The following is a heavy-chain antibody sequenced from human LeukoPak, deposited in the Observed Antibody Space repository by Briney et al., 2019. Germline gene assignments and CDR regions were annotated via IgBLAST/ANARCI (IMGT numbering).Heavy chain of an antibody. D-gene: IGHD5-12*01. J-gene: IGHJ6*04. V-gene: IGHV3-30*04. Sequence: GGSLRLSCAASGFTFSSYAMHWVRQAPGKGLEWGAVISYDGSNKYYADSVKGRFTISRDNSKNTLYLQMNSLRAEDTAVYYCARDWVDGYYYYGMDVWGKGTTVTVSS. CDR2: ISYDGSNK. CDR3: ARDWVDGYYYYGMDV. CDR1: GFTFSSYA.